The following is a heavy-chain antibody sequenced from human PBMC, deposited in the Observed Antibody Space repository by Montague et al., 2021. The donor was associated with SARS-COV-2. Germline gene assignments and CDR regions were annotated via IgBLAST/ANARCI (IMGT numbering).Heavy chain of an antibody. V-gene: IGHV3-9*01. CDR1: GFSFDESV. Sequence: SLRLSCAASGFSFDESVMHWVRQAPGKGLEWVAGINWNGGGISYXDSVGARFTISRDNAKNSLYLEMNSLRPEDTALYYCTKYPASRFFSGGDPYFFDFGGRGTLVTVSS. J-gene: IGHJ4*02. CDR2: INWNGGGI. D-gene: IGHD2-21*02. CDR3: TKYPASRFFSGGDPYFFDF.